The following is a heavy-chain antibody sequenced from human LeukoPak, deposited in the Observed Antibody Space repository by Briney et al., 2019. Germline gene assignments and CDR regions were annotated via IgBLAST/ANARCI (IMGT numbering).Heavy chain of an antibody. J-gene: IGHJ4*02. Sequence: HGGSLRLSCAASGFTFSSYAMHWVRQAPGKGLEWVAVISYDGSNKYYADSVKGRFTISRDNSKNTLYLQMNSLRAEDTAVYYCARDRGYSGSYSVHWGQGTLVTVSS. CDR3: ARDRGYSGSYSVH. D-gene: IGHD1-26*01. CDR1: GFTFSSYA. CDR2: ISYDGSNK. V-gene: IGHV3-30*04.